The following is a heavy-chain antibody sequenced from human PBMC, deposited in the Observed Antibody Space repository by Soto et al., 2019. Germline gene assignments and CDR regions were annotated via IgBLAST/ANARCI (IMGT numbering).Heavy chain of an antibody. D-gene: IGHD3-22*01. Sequence: QVQLVESGGGVVQPGRSLRLSCAASGFTFSSYGMHWVRQAPGKGLEWVAVIWNDGSNKYYADSVKGRFTISRDNSKNTLYLQMNSLRAEDTAVYYCARDITMIVVALGYWGQGTLVTVSS. CDR3: ARDITMIVVALGY. CDR1: GFTFSSYG. J-gene: IGHJ4*02. CDR2: IWNDGSNK. V-gene: IGHV3-33*01.